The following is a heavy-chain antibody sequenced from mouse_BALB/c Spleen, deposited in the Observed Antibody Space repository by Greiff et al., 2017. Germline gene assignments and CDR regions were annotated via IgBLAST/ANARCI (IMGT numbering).Heavy chain of an antibody. Sequence: VQLKESGPGLVKPSQSLSLTCTVTGYSITSDYAWNWIRQFPGNKLEWMGYISYSGSTSYNPSLKSRISITRDTSKNQFFLQLNSVTTEDTATYYCARTDWDLDYWGQGTTLTVSS. J-gene: IGHJ2*01. V-gene: IGHV3-2*02. CDR2: ISYSGST. D-gene: IGHD4-1*01. CDR3: ARTDWDLDY. CDR1: GYSITSDYA.